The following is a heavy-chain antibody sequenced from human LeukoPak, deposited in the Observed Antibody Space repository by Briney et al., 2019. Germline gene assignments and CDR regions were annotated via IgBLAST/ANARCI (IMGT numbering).Heavy chain of an antibody. CDR1: GGSISSSSYY. D-gene: IGHD3-3*01. CDR2: IYYSGST. V-gene: IGHV4-39*07. Sequence: SETLSLTCTVSGGSISSSSYYWGWIRQPPGKGLEWIGSIYYSGSTYYNPSLKSRVTISVDTSKNQFSLKLSSVTAADTAVYYCARTYYDFWSGYYEWFDPWGQGTLVTVSS. J-gene: IGHJ5*02. CDR3: ARTYYDFWSGYYEWFDP.